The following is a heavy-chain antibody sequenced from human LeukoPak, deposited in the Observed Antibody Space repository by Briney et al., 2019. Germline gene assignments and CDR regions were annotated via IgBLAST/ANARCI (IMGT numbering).Heavy chain of an antibody. Sequence: GGSLRLSCVASGFTFSSYSMSWVRQAPGKGLEWVANIKQDGSEKYYVDSVKGRFTISRDNAKNSLYLQMNSLRAEDTAVYYCARASRVVPAWGAFDIWGQGTMVTVSS. CDR2: IKQDGSEK. J-gene: IGHJ3*02. D-gene: IGHD2-2*01. CDR3: ARASRVVPAWGAFDI. CDR1: GFTFSSYS. V-gene: IGHV3-7*01.